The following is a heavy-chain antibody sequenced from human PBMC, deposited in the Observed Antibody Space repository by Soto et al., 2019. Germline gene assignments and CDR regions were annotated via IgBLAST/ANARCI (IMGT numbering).Heavy chain of an antibody. CDR1: GFSFSSYW. V-gene: IGHV3-7*01. J-gene: IGHJ4*02. CDR3: ARESYSSFPY. D-gene: IGHD4-4*01. CDR2: INQDGSGK. Sequence: DVQLVESGGGLVQPGESLRLSCAASGFSFSSYWMTWVRQAPGKGLEWVATINQDGSGKYYVDSAKGQFTISRDNAKNSLYLQMHSLRAEDTAVYYCARESYSSFPYWGRGALLTVSS.